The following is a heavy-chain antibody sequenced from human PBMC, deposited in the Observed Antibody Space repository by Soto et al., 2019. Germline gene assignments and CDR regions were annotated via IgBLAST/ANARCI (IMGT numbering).Heavy chain of an antibody. D-gene: IGHD6-19*01. CDR1: GFTFSGYA. V-gene: IGHV3-23*01. CDR2: ISGSGDVR. CDR3: AKDRQRPVAGILEY. J-gene: IGHJ4*02. Sequence: EVQLLESGGGLVQPGGSLRLSCAASGFTFSGYAMSWIHQAPGKGLEWVSAISGSGDVRYIADSVKGRFTISRDKSKNTLYLQMNSLRAEDTAVYYCAKDRQRPVAGILEYWGQGTLVTVSS.